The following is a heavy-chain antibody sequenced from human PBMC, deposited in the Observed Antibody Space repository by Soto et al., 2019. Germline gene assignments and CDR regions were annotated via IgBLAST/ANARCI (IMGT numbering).Heavy chain of an antibody. CDR1: GGSISSSSYY. CDR2: IYYSGST. D-gene: IGHD1-1*01. Sequence: SETLSLTCTVSGGSISSSSYYWGWIRQPPGKGLEWIGSIYYSGSTYYNPSLKSRVTINADTSKNQFSLHLNSVTAEDTAVYYCARDGNWRLAYWGQGALVPVSS. J-gene: IGHJ4*02. V-gene: IGHV4-39*07. CDR3: ARDGNWRLAY.